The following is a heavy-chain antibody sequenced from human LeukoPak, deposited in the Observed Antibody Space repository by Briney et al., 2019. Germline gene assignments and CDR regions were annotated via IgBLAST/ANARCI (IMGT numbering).Heavy chain of an antibody. J-gene: IGHJ4*02. V-gene: IGHV2-5*02. CDR1: GFLLRTSGVG. CDR2: LYWDDNE. CDR3: AHLNYYGAGGYYRYFDY. Sequence: DSGPTVVDPTQPRTLPCSFPGFLLRTSGVGGSWVRQLPGKALEWLVLLYWDDNEFHSPALKSRLTITKDTSKNQVVLTQTNMDPVDTATYYCAHLNYYGAGGYYRYFDYWGQGTLVTVSS. D-gene: IGHD3-10*01.